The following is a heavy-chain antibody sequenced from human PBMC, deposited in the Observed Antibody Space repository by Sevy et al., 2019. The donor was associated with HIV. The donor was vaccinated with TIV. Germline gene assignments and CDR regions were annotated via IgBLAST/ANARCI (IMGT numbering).Heavy chain of an antibody. CDR2: ISYDGSAK. CDR1: GLTFSTYA. CDR3: ARDAGYSINWYPRFDP. Sequence: GGSLRLSCAASGLTFSTYAMHWVRQAPGKGLEWVAVISYDGSAKYYTDSVKGRFTISRDDSKGTLFLHMNSLRAEDTAVYYCARDAGYSINWYPRFDPWGQGTLVTVSS. D-gene: IGHD5-12*01. J-gene: IGHJ5*02. V-gene: IGHV3-30*03.